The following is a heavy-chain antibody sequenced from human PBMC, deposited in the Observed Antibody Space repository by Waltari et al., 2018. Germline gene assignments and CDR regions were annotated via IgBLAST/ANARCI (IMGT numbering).Heavy chain of an antibody. J-gene: IGHJ2*01. Sequence: EVQLVESGGGLVQPGGSLRRSWAAYGYTFRSYAMIWVRQAPVRGLEWVSSISGSDGRTNYADSAKGRFTISRYNVNNTLFLQMNSLRADDAAVYYCAKDLGGFSGSHWYFDLWGRGTLVTVSS. CDR2: ISGSDGRT. CDR1: GYTFRSYA. CDR3: AKDLGGFSGSHWYFDL. V-gene: IGHV3-23*04. D-gene: IGHD5-12*01.